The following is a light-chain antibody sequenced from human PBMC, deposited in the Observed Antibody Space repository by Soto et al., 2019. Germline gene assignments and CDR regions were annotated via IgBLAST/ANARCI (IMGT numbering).Light chain of an antibody. V-gene: IGLV2-14*01. CDR3: TSYTTSSTWV. Sequence: QSALTQPASVSGSPGHSITISCTGTTSDIDFYDYVSWYQHHPGKAPKLIIYEVRNRPSGVSNRFSGSKFGNTASLTISGLQAEDEADYYCTSYTTSSTWVFGGGTKVTVL. J-gene: IGLJ3*02. CDR1: TSDIDFYDY. CDR2: EVR.